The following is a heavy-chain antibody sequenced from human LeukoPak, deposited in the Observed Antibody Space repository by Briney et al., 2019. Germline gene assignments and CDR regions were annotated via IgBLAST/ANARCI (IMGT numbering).Heavy chain of an antibody. D-gene: IGHD6-13*01. CDR3: TRDRSPDY. CDR2: IRNKTYGGTT. J-gene: IGHJ4*02. Sequence: GGSLRLSCTASGFTFGDYPITWVRQAPGKGLEWVGFIRNKTYGGTTEYAASVKGRFTISRDDSKSIAYLQMNSLKTEDTAVYYCTRDRSPDYWGPGTLVTVSP. CDR1: GFTFGDYP. V-gene: IGHV3-49*04.